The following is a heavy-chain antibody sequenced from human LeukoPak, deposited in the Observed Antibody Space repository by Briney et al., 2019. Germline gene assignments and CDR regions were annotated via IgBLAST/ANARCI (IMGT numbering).Heavy chain of an antibody. CDR1: GFTFSSYE. J-gene: IGHJ4*02. CDR3: AIPGARGYYDSSGPPGY. D-gene: IGHD3-22*01. CDR2: ISSSGSTI. V-gene: IGHV3-48*03. Sequence: GGSLRLSCAASGFTFSSYEMNWVRQAPRKGLEWVSYISSSGSTIYYADSVKGRFTISRDNAKNSLYLQMNSLRAEDTAVYYCAIPGARGYYDSSGPPGYWGQGTLVTVSS.